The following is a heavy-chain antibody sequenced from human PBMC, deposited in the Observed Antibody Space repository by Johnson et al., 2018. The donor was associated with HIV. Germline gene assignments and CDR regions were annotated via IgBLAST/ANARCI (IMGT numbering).Heavy chain of an antibody. CDR2: IKSKTDGGTT. CDR3: ASPRAVAGGGAFEI. CDR1: GFTFSNAW. V-gene: IGHV3-15*01. D-gene: IGHD6-19*01. Sequence: VQLVESGGGLVKPGGSLRLSCAASGFTFSNAWMSWVRQAPGKGLEWVGRIKSKTDGGTTDYAAPVKGRFTISRDNSKNTLYLQMNSLRAEDTAVYYCASPRAVAGGGAFEIWGQGTMVTVSS. J-gene: IGHJ3*02.